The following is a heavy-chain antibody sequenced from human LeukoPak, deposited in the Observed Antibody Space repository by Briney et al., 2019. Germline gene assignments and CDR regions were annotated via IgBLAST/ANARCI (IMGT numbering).Heavy chain of an antibody. D-gene: IGHD3-10*01. CDR3: ARRRYYGSGDLDL. CDR2: IYPGDSDT. Sequence: GESLKISCKASGYIFSTYRLAWVRHMPGKGLEWMGVIYPGDSDTTYSPSLQGQVTISVDTSLTTVYLQWSSLRPSDTDIYYCARRRYYGSGDLDLWGQGTLVTVSS. J-gene: IGHJ1*01. CDR1: GYIFSTYR. V-gene: IGHV5-51*01.